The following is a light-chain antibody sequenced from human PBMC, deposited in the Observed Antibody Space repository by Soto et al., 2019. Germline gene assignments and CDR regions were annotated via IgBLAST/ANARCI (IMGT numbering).Light chain of an antibody. V-gene: IGKV1-27*01. CDR1: QAIGIY. CDR3: QKYSGAPPT. J-gene: IGKJ1*01. CDR2: VAS. Sequence: DIQMTQSPSSLSTSVGDRVTITCRASQAIGIYLAWYQQKPGKVPKLLIYVASTLQSGVPSRFSGSGSGTDFTLTISSLQPEDVATYYCQKYSGAPPTFGQGTKVEIK.